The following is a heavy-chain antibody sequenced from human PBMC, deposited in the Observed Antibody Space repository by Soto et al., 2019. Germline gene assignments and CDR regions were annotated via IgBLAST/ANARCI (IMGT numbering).Heavy chain of an antibody. CDR3: ARQEEWSAPDY. CDR2: ISAYNANT. D-gene: IGHD3-3*01. CDR1: GYTFTTYG. J-gene: IGHJ4*02. V-gene: IGHV1-18*04. Sequence: QVQLVQSGAEVKKPGASVKVSCNASGYTFTTYGISWVRQAPGQGLEWMGWISAYNANTNYAQKLQGRVTMTTDTSASTAYRELGSLRSNDTAVDYCARQEEWSAPDYWGQGTLVTVSS.